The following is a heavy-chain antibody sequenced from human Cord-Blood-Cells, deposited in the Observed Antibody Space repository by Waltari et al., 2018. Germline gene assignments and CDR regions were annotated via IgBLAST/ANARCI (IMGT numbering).Heavy chain of an antibody. D-gene: IGHD6-13*01. J-gene: IGHJ4*02. CDR1: GFTFDDYA. CDR3: AKDSRLAAAGKAQVDY. CDR2: ISWNSGSI. V-gene: IGHV3-9*01. Sequence: EVQLVESGGGLVQPGRSLRLSCAASGFTFDDYAMHWVRQAPGKGLGWVSGISWNSGSIGHADSVKGRFTISRDNAKNSLYLQMNSLRAEDTALYYCAKDSRLAAAGKAQVDYWGQGTLVTVSS.